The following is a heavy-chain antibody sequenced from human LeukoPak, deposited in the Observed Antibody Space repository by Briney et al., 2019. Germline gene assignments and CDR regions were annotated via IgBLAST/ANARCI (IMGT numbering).Heavy chain of an antibody. D-gene: IGHD5-18*01. CDR2: IYWNDDR. Sequence: SGPTLVNPTQTLTLTCTFSGFSLSTSGVGVAWIRRPPGKALEWLALIYWNDDRYYSPSLKSRLTITKETSKNQVVLTMTNMDTVDTATYYCARRGYSYGYPTWGQGTLVTVSS. J-gene: IGHJ5*02. V-gene: IGHV2-5*01. CDR3: ARRGYSYGYPT. CDR1: GFSLSTSGVG.